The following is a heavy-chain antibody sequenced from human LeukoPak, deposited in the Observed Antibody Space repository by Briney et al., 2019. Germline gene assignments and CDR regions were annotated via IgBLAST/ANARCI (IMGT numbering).Heavy chain of an antibody. D-gene: IGHD3-10*01. CDR2: IDPNSGAT. CDR3: ARPYNSGPVFYYMAV. CDR1: GYIFTAYY. V-gene: IGHV1-2*02. J-gene: IGHJ6*03. Sequence: ASVKVSCKASGYIFTAYYMHWVRPAPGQGLEWMVWIDPNSGATNYAQRFQGRVTMTRDTSITAAYMELSRLTSDDTAVYYCARPYNSGPVFYYMAVWGKGTTVTVSS.